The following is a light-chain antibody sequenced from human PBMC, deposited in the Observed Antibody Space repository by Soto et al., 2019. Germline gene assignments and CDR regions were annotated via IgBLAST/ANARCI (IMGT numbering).Light chain of an antibody. Sequence: QSALTQPASVSGSPGQSITISCTGTSSDVGSYNLVSWYQQHPGKAPKLMIYEATKRPSGVSGRFSGSKSANTASLTISGLQAEDEADYYCCSYAGSSTFYVFGTGTKLTVL. CDR1: SSDVGSYNL. V-gene: IGLV2-23*01. J-gene: IGLJ1*01. CDR2: EAT. CDR3: CSYAGSSTFYV.